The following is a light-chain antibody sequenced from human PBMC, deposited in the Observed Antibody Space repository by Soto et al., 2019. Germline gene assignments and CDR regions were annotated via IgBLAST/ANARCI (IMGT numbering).Light chain of an antibody. V-gene: IGLV2-8*01. Sequence: QSVLTQPPSASGSRGQSVTISCTGTSSDVGGYNYVSWYQHHPGKAPKLIIYEVYKRPSGVPDRFSGSKSGNTAALTVSGLQAEDEADYYCSSYVGTNSYVFGTGTEVTVL. CDR3: SSYVGTNSYV. CDR2: EVY. CDR1: SSDVGGYNY. J-gene: IGLJ1*01.